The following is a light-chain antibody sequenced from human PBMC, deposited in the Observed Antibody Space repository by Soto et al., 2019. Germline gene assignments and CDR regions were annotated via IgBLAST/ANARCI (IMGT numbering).Light chain of an antibody. CDR2: AAS. V-gene: IGKV1-9*01. Sequence: DIQLTQSPSFLCASVGDRVTITCRASQGISTFLAWYQLKPGKAPKLLIYAASTLQSGVPSRFSGSGSGTELTLTISSLQPEDFATYYCQQLNSYPITFGQGTRLEIK. CDR3: QQLNSYPIT. CDR1: QGISTF. J-gene: IGKJ5*01.